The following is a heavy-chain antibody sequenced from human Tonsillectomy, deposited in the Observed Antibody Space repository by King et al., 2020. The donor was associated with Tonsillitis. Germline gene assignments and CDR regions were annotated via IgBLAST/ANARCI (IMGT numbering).Heavy chain of an antibody. CDR2: IIPMFGTG. D-gene: IGHD4-17*01. J-gene: IGHJ6*03. CDR3: ARSGVDGDYGHYMDV. Sequence: VQLVESGAEVKKPGSSVTVSCASSGGTFRFYTISWVRQAPGQGLEWMGGIIPMFGTGNYAQKFQGRVTITADESSSTAYMELSRLRSEDTAVYYCARSGVDGDYGHYMDVWGKGTTVTVSS. CDR1: GGTFRFYT. V-gene: IGHV1-69*01.